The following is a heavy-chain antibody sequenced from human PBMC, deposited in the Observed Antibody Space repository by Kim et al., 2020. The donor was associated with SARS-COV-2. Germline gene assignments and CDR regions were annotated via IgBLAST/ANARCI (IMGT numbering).Heavy chain of an antibody. Sequence: SQTLSITCAISGDSVSSNNAAWNWIRQSPSRGLEWLGRTYYRSKWFNDYALSVKSRITINPDTSKNHFSLQLSSVTPEDTAVYYCANGGSGLGGMNVWGQGTTVTGSS. J-gene: IGHJ6*02. V-gene: IGHV6-1*01. CDR2: TYYRSKWFN. CDR1: GDSVSSNNAA. CDR3: ANGGSGLGGMNV. D-gene: IGHD3-16*01.